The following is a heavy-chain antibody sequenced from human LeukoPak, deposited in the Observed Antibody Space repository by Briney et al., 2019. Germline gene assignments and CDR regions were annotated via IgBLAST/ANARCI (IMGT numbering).Heavy chain of an antibody. CDR2: IYYSGST. J-gene: IGHJ6*03. CDR1: GGSISSSSYY. V-gene: IGHV4-39*01. Sequence: KTSETLSLTCTVSGGSISSSSYYWGWIRQPPGKGLEWIGSIYYSGSTYYNPSLKSRVTISVDTSKNQFSLKLSSVTAADTAVYYCARGYCSGGSCYSYYYYSYMDVWGKGTTVTVSS. CDR3: ARGYCSGGSCYSYYYYSYMDV. D-gene: IGHD2-15*01.